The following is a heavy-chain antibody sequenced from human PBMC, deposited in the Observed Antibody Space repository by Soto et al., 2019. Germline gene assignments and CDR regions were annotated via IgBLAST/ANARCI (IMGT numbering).Heavy chain of an antibody. D-gene: IGHD3-3*01. CDR3: ERDGRAITIFGVVKY. CDR2: IISSSSTI. Sequence: EVQLVESGGGLVQPGGSLRLSCAASGFTFSSYSMNWVRQAPGKGLEWVSYIISSSSTIYYADSVKGRFTISRDNAKNSLYLQMNSLRDEDTAVYYCERDGRAITIFGVVKYLGQGTLVTVSS. J-gene: IGHJ4*02. V-gene: IGHV3-48*02. CDR1: GFTFSSYS.